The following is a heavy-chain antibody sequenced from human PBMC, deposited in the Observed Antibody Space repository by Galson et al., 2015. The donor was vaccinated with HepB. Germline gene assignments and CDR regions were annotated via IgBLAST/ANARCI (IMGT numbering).Heavy chain of an antibody. Sequence: QSGAEVKKPGESLRISCKGSGYSFTSYWITWVRQMPGKGLEWMGTIDPADSSTTYSLSFHGHVIISADKTTETAYLHWSSLRASDSATYYCARVADADYGDHTHFDSWGQGTLVTVSS. CDR3: ARVADADYGDHTHFDS. V-gene: IGHV5-10-1*01. CDR2: IDPADSST. CDR1: GYSFTSYW. J-gene: IGHJ4*02. D-gene: IGHD4-17*01.